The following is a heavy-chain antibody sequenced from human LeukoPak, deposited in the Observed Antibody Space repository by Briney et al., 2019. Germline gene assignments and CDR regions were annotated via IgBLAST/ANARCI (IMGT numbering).Heavy chain of an antibody. J-gene: IGHJ5*02. CDR2: IYYSGST. D-gene: IGHD3-3*01. CDR3: ARRWITINSYNWFDP. Sequence: SETLSLTCTVSGGSISSSSYYWGWIRQPPGKGLEWIGSIYYSGSTYYNPSLKSRVTISVDTSKYQFSLKLSSVTAADTAVYYCARRWITINSYNWFDPWGQGTLVTVSS. CDR1: GGSISSSSYY. V-gene: IGHV4-39*01.